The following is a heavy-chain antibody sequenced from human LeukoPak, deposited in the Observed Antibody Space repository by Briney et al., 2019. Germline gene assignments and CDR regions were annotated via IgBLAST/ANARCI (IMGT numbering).Heavy chain of an antibody. J-gene: IGHJ4*02. Sequence: SSETLSLTCAVYGGSFSGYYWSWIRQPPGKGLEWIGEINQSGTTNYDPSLRSRVTISLSMSKKQFSLKLTSVTAADTAVYYCARGVFGVVVGLDYWGQGTLVTVSS. V-gene: IGHV4-34*01. CDR2: INQSGTT. CDR3: ARGVFGVVVGLDY. CDR1: GGSFSGYY. D-gene: IGHD3-3*01.